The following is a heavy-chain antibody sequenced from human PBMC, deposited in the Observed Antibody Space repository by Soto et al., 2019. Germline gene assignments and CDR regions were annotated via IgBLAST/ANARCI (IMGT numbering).Heavy chain of an antibody. D-gene: IGHD3-10*02. J-gene: IGHJ4*02. V-gene: IGHV1-18*01. CDR1: GYTFTSYG. CDR2: ISAYNGNT. Sequence: QVQLVQSGAEVKKPGASVKVSCKASGYTFTSYGISWVRQAPGQGLEWMGWISAYNGNTNYAQKVQGRVTMTTDTSTSTAYMELRSLRYDDTAVYYCARVTDDCSGSYKFDYWGQGTLVTVSS. CDR3: ARVTDDCSGSYKFDY.